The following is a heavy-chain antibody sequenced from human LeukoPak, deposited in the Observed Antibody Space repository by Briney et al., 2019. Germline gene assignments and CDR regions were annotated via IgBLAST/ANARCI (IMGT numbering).Heavy chain of an antibody. CDR2: IYPGDSDT. CDR1: GYGFSSYW. CDR3: ARHESCSNGVCYQINS. D-gene: IGHD2-8*01. V-gene: IGHV5-51*01. Sequence: GESLQISCKGSGYGFSSYWIGWVRQMPGKGLEWMGIIYPGDSDTRYSPSFQGQVTISADKSISTAYLQWSSLKASDTAMYYCARHESCSNGVCYQINSWGQGTLVTVSS. J-gene: IGHJ4*02.